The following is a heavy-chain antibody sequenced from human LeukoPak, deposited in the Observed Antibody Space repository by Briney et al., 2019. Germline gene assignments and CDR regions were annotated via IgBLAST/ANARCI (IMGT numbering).Heavy chain of an antibody. CDR1: GYSFTSYW. Sequence: PGESLKISCKASGYSFTSYWIGWVRQMPGKGLEWVGIIYPGDSDTRYNLSFQGQVTISADKSINTAYLYWSSLKASDTAMYYCTRGESDFEYWGQGSPVTVSS. V-gene: IGHV5-51*03. J-gene: IGHJ4*02. CDR2: IYPGDSDT. CDR3: TRGESDFEY.